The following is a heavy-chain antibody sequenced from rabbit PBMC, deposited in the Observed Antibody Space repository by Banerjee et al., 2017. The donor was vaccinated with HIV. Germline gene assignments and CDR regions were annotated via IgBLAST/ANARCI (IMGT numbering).Heavy chain of an antibody. Sequence: QEQLEESGGDLVKPEGSLTLTCTVSGFTISSSYWMWWVRQAPGKGLEWIGCIYVGSTDTSYYATWAKGRFTITRTSSTTVTLQMTSLTAADTATYFCARGAPASLWGQGTLVTVS. CDR1: GFTISSSYW. D-gene: IGHD3-3*01. CDR3: ARGAPASL. CDR2: IYVGSTDTS. V-gene: IGHV1S45*01. J-gene: IGHJ3*01.